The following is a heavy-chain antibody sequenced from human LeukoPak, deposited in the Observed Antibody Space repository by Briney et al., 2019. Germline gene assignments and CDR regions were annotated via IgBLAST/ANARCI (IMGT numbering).Heavy chain of an antibody. CDR1: GFTVSNNY. CDR2: IYSDGNT. CDR3: AREGGIVGAHDAFDI. V-gene: IGHV3-66*01. D-gene: IGHD1-26*01. J-gene: IGHJ3*02. Sequence: GGSLRLSCAASGFTVSNNYMSWVRQAPGKGLEWVSVIYSDGNTYYADSVKGRFTISRDNFKNTLYLQMNSLRGEDTAVYYCAREGGIVGAHDAFDIWGQGTMVTVSS.